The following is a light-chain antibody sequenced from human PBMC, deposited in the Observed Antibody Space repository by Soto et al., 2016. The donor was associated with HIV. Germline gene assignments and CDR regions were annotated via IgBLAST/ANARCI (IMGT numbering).Light chain of an antibody. CDR1: NIGSKS. CDR3: QVWNNYQSI. V-gene: IGLV3-21*03. CDR2: DDS. J-gene: IGLJ1*01. Sequence: SYELTQPPSVSVAPGKTARITCGGENIGSKSVHWYQQKPGRAPVLVVHDDSDRPSGIPERFSGSNSGNTATLTLNSVEAGDEADYYCQVWNNYQSIFGPGTKATVL.